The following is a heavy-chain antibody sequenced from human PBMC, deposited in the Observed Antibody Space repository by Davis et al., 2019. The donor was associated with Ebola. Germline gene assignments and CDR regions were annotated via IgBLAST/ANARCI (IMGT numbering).Heavy chain of an antibody. CDR1: GGSFSGYY. Sequence: SETLSLTCAVYGGSFSGYYWSWIRQPPGKGLEWIGEIYHSGSTNYNPSLKSRVTISVDKSKNQFSLNLSSVTAADTAVYYCARDPTVTPGYYGMDVWGQGTTVTVSS. D-gene: IGHD4-17*01. CDR3: ARDPTVTPGYYGMDV. J-gene: IGHJ6*02. V-gene: IGHV4-34*01. CDR2: IYHSGST.